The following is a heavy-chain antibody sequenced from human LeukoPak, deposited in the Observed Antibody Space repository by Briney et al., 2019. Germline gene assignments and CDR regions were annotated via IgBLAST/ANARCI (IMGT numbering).Heavy chain of an antibody. Sequence: PGGSLRLSCAASGFTFSSYTMSWVRQAPGKGLEWVSAISGSGGNTYYADSVKGRFTISRDNSKNTLYLQMNSLRAEDTAVYYCANSHSSGWHRWGQGTLVTVSS. V-gene: IGHV3-23*01. D-gene: IGHD6-19*01. J-gene: IGHJ4*02. CDR1: GFTFSSYT. CDR3: ANSHSSGWHR. CDR2: ISGSGGNT.